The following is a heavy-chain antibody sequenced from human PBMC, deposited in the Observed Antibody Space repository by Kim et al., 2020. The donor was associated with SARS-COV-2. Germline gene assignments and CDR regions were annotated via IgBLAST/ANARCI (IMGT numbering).Heavy chain of an antibody. V-gene: IGHV4-39*01. J-gene: IGHJ4*02. D-gene: IGHD6-13*01. Sequence: SETLSLTCTVSGGSISSSSYYWGWIRQPPGKGLEWIGSIYYSGSTYYNPSLKSRVTISVDTSKNQFSLKLSSVTAADTAVYYCARHDPLRSSSYSDFDYWGQGTLVTVSS. CDR2: IYYSGST. CDR1: GGSISSSSYY. CDR3: ARHDPLRSSSYSDFDY.